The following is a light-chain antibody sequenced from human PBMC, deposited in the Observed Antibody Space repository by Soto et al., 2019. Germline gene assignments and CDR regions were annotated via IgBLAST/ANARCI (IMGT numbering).Light chain of an antibody. Sequence: DLQMTQSPSSLSASVGDRVTITCRASQSISSYLNWYQQKPEKAPKLLIYAASSLQSGVPSRFSGSGSGTDFTLTISSLQHEDFATYYCQQSYSTPVYTFGQGTKLEIK. CDR3: QQSYSTPVYT. CDR1: QSISSY. CDR2: AAS. J-gene: IGKJ2*01. V-gene: IGKV1-39*01.